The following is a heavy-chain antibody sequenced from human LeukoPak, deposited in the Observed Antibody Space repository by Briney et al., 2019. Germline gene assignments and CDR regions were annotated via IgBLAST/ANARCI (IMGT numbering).Heavy chain of an antibody. Sequence: PSETLSLTCTVSGGSISSSSYYWGWIRQPPGKGLEWIGSIYYSGSTYYNPSLKSRVTISVDTSKNQFSLKLSSVTAADTAVYYCARDGYCSSTSCYSSHWFDPWGQGTLVTVSS. D-gene: IGHD2-2*03. J-gene: IGHJ5*02. CDR1: GGSISSSSYY. CDR2: IYYSGST. CDR3: ARDGYCSSTSCYSSHWFDP. V-gene: IGHV4-39*07.